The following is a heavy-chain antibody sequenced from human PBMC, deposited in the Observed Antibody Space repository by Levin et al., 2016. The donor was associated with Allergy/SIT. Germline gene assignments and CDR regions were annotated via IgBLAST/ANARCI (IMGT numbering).Heavy chain of an antibody. V-gene: IGHV4-59*03. J-gene: IGHJ5*02. D-gene: IGHD4-11*01. CDR3: ARQQSEYSRSWSSRWFDP. CDR2: IHHGGST. CDR1: GGSMYDYH. Sequence: SETLSLTCTVSGGSMYDYHWSWIRQPPGKGLEWIAYIHHGGSTSYNPSLKSRVTISIDTSKNQFSLTVNSVTTADTAIYYCARQQSEYSRSWSSRWFDPWEPGEPWSPSPQ.